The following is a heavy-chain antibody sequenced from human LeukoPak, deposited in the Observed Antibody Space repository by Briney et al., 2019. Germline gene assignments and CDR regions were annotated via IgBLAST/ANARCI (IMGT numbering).Heavy chain of an antibody. CDR2: ISSSSSYI. Sequence: PGGSLRLSCAASGLTFSSYSMNWVRQAPGKGLEWVSSISSSSSYIYYADSVKGRFTISRDNAKNSLYLQMNSLRAEDTAVYYCAREGSGSYYPDYWGQGTLVTASS. J-gene: IGHJ4*02. D-gene: IGHD1-26*01. CDR3: AREGSGSYYPDY. V-gene: IGHV3-21*01. CDR1: GLTFSSYS.